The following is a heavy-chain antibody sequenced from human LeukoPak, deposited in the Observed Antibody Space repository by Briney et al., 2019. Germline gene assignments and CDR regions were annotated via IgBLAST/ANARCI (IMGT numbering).Heavy chain of an antibody. CDR3: ARDDYGANDY. D-gene: IGHD4-17*01. J-gene: IGHJ4*02. CDR2: IYHSGST. V-gene: IGHV4-38-2*02. CDR1: GYSISSGYY. Sequence: PSETLSLTCTVSGYSISSGYYWGWIRQPPGKGLEWIGSIYHSGSTYYNPSLKSRVTISVDTSKNQFSLKLSSVTAADTAVYYCARDDYGANDYWGQGTLVTVSS.